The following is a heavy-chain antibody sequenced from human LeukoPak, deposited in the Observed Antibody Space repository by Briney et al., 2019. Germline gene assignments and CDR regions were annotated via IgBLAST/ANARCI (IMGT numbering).Heavy chain of an antibody. CDR2: INPNSGGT. D-gene: IGHD2-15*01. CDR3: ARGAIKYCSGGSCYQFDY. J-gene: IGHJ4*02. Sequence: GASVKVSCKASGYTFTGYYMHWVRQAPGQGLEWMGWINPNSGGTNYAQKFQGRVTMTRDTSISTAYMELSRLRSDDTAVYYCARGAIKYCSGGSCYQFDYWGQGTLVTVSP. CDR1: GYTFTGYY. V-gene: IGHV1-2*02.